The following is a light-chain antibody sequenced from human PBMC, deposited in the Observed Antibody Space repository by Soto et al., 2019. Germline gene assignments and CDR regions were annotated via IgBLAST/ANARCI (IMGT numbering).Light chain of an antibody. CDR3: GTWDRSLRVMV. J-gene: IGLJ3*02. Sequence: QSALTQPPSVSAAPGQKVTISCSRSSSNIRNNYVSWYQEVPGTAPKLLIYEDDKRPAGIPDRFSGSKSATSATLGVTGLQTGDEADYYCGTWDRSLRVMVFGGGTKLTVL. V-gene: IGLV1-51*02. CDR1: SSNIRNNY. CDR2: EDD.